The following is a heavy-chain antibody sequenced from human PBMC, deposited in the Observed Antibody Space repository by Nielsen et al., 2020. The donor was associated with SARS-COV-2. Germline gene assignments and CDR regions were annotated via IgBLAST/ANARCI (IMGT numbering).Heavy chain of an antibody. Sequence: GESLKISCKGSGYIFTSYWIGWVRQMPGKGLEWMGIIYPGDSDTRYSPPFQGQVTISADKSISTAYLQWSSLKASDTAMYYCATRTPDCSGGSCYALWGQGTLVTVS. V-gene: IGHV5-51*01. J-gene: IGHJ4*02. D-gene: IGHD2-15*01. CDR1: GYIFTSYW. CDR3: ATRTPDCSGGSCYAL. CDR2: IYPGDSDT.